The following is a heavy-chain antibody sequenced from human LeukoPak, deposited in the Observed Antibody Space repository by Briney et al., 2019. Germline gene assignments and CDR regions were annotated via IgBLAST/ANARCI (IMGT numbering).Heavy chain of an antibody. D-gene: IGHD2-2*01. CDR3: TLRYVINPEGNWFDP. V-gene: IGHV3-23*01. Sequence: GGSLRLSCAASGFSFSSYSFNRIRQAPGKGLEWVSAISPGGDNTYYADSVKGRFTISRDNSKNTLYLHMNSLRAEDTAVYYSTLRYVINPEGNWFDPWGQGTLVTVSS. CDR2: ISPGGDNT. J-gene: IGHJ5*02. CDR1: GFSFSSYS.